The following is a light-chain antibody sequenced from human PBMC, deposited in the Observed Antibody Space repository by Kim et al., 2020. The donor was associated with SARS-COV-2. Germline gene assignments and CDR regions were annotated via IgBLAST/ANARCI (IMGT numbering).Light chain of an antibody. CDR1: ESVGTL. Sequence: DIQMTQSPSALSASVGDTVTITCRASESVGTLLSWFQQRPGKAPNLLIYSTSTLAAGVPSRFSGSGSVTEFSLTISGLQPDDFATYYCHQSHIYPLTFGGGTKVDIK. J-gene: IGKJ4*01. CDR3: HQSHIYPLT. CDR2: STS. V-gene: IGKV1-5*03.